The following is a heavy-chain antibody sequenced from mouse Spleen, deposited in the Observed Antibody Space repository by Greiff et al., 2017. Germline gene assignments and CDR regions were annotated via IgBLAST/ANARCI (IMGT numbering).Heavy chain of an antibody. CDR2: IYPGDGDT. CDR3: ARETARATFAY. V-gene: IGHV1-80*01. CDR1: GFNIKNTY. Sequence: VQLQQSVAELVRPGASVKLSCTASGFNIKNTYMHWVKQRPGKGLEWIGQIYPGDGDTNYNGKFKGKATLTADKSSSTAYMQLSSLTSEDSAVYFCARETARATFAYWGQGTLVTVSA. J-gene: IGHJ3*01. D-gene: IGHD3-2*01.